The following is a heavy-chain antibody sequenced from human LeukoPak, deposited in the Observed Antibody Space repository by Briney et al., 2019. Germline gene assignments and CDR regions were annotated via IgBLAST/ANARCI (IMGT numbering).Heavy chain of an antibody. V-gene: IGHV3-33*06. Sequence: GGSLGLSCAASGFTFSSYGMHWVRQAPGKGLEWVAVIWYDGSNKYYADSVKGRFTISRDNSKNTLYLQMNSLRAEDTAVYYCAKDKMATTGDAFDIWGQGTMVTVSS. D-gene: IGHD5-24*01. CDR3: AKDKMATTGDAFDI. CDR1: GFTFSSYG. CDR2: IWYDGSNK. J-gene: IGHJ3*02.